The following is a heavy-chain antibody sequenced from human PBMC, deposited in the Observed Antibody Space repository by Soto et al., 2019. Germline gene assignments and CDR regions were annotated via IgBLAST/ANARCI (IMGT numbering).Heavy chain of an antibody. CDR3: AKDKSTMIVRGCFAY. CDR1: GFTFSSYA. CDR2: ISGSGGST. D-gene: IGHD3-22*01. Sequence: EVQLLESGGGLVQPGGSLRLSCAASGFTFSSYAMSWVRQAPGKRLAWVSAISGSGGSTYYAASVKGRLTISRDNSKNPVYLQMNRLRSEYTAVYYCAKDKSTMIVRGCFAYWGQGNLV. V-gene: IGHV3-23*01. J-gene: IGHJ4*02.